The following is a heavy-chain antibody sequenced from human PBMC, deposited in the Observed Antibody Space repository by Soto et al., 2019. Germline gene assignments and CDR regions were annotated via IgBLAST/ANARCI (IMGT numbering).Heavy chain of an antibody. J-gene: IGHJ4*02. CDR2: ISSSGSTI. Sequence: GGSLRLSCAASGFTFSSYEMNWVRQAPGKGLEWVSYISSSGSTIYYADSVKGRFTISRDNAKNSLYLQMNSLRAEDTAFYYCASDGPRGSCYFDYWGQGTLVTVSS. D-gene: IGHD1-26*01. V-gene: IGHV3-48*03. CDR1: GFTFSSYE. CDR3: ASDGPRGSCYFDY.